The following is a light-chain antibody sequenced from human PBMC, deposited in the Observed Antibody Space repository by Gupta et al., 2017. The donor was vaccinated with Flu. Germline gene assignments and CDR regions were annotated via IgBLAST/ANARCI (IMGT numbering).Light chain of an antibody. CDR1: QGLVYSDGNTY. CDR3: RQGEHWPWA. Sequence: DVVMPQSPLSLAVTLGQSASISCRSSQGLVYSDGNTYLHWFQQRPGQSPRRLIYLVTNRDSGVPDRFSGSGSGTDFTLKISRGEAEDVGVYFCRQGEHWPWAFVQGTKLEIK. CDR2: LVT. J-gene: IGKJ1*01. V-gene: IGKV2-30*01.